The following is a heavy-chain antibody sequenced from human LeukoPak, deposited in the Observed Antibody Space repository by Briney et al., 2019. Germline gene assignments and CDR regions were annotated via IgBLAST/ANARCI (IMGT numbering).Heavy chain of an antibody. Sequence: SETLSLTCTVSGGSISSGGYYWSWIRQPPGKGLEWIGYIYHSGSTYYNPSLKSRVTISVDTSKNQFSLKLSSVTAADTAVYYCARYNYGPVDFDYWGQGTLVTVSS. J-gene: IGHJ4*02. CDR1: GGSISSGGYY. V-gene: IGHV4-30-2*01. CDR3: ARYNYGPVDFDY. D-gene: IGHD5-18*01. CDR2: IYHSGST.